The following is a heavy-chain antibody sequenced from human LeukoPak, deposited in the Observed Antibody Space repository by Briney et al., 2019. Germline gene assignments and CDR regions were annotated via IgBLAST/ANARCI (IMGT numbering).Heavy chain of an antibody. V-gene: IGHV3-15*01. CDR2: IKRKVDGETT. D-gene: IGHD3-22*01. Sequence: PGGSLRLSCSGSGSTFSNTWMSWARQAPGKGLEWVGRIKRKVDGETTDYAASVKGRISISRDDAESRLYMEMNSLKTEDTAVYYCTTDTFDSDGYSHDFWGQGTLVTVSS. CDR1: GSTFSNTW. CDR3: TTDTFDSDGYSHDF. J-gene: IGHJ4*02.